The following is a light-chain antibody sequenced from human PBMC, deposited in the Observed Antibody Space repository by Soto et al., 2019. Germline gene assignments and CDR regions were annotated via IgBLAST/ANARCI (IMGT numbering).Light chain of an antibody. Sequence: DIQMTQSPSTLSASVGDRVTSTCRASQSISSWLAWYQQKPGKAPRLLIYDASYLERGVPSRFSGSGSGTEFTLTISDLQQDDLATYYCQQYNSFWTFGQGTKVEI. V-gene: IGKV1-5*01. CDR1: QSISSW. CDR3: QQYNSFWT. J-gene: IGKJ1*01. CDR2: DAS.